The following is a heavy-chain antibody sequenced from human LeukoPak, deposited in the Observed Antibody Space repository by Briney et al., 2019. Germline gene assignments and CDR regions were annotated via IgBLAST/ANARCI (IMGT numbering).Heavy chain of an antibody. D-gene: IGHD1-26*01. CDR1: GFTFSRNW. V-gene: IGHV3-74*01. Sequence: GGSLRLSCVASGFTFSRNWIHWVRQAPGKGLEWVSRINSDGSITTYADSVKGRCSFSRDNAKDTLYLQMNSLRAEDTAVYYCARSTYGGSCFEMWGRGTMVTVS. J-gene: IGHJ3*02. CDR3: ARSTYGGSCFEM. CDR2: INSDGSIT.